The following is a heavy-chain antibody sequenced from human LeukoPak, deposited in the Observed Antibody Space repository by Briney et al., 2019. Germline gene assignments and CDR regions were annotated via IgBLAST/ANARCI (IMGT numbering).Heavy chain of an antibody. V-gene: IGHV1-46*01. CDR3: ARAQAVATPSYYYYYGMDV. CDR2: INPSGGST. Sequence: ASVKVSCKASGYTFTSYYMHWVRQAPGQGLEWMGIINPSGGSTSYAQKFQGRVTMTRDTSTSTVYMELSSLRSEDTAVYYCARAQAVATPSYYYYYGMDVWGQGTLVTVSS. D-gene: IGHD5-12*01. CDR1: GYTFTSYY. J-gene: IGHJ6*02.